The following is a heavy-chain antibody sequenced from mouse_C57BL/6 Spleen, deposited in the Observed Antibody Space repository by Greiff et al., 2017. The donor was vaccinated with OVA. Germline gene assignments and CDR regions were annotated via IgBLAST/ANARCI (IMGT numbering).Heavy chain of an antibody. D-gene: IGHD4-1*01. J-gene: IGHJ4*01. CDR2: IDPSDSET. Sequence: QVQLQQPGAELVRPGSSVKLSCKASGYTFTSYWMHWVKQRPIQGLEWIGNIDPSDSETTYNQKFKDKATLTVDKSSSTAYMQLSSLTSEDAAVYYCTRRWDDYAMDYWGQGTSVTVSS. CDR3: TRRWDDYAMDY. V-gene: IGHV1-52*01. CDR1: GYTFTSYW.